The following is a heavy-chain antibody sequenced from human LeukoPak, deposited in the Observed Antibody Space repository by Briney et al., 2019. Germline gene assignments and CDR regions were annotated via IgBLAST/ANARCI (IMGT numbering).Heavy chain of an antibody. D-gene: IGHD3-10*01. J-gene: IGHJ4*02. Sequence: SETLSLTCTVSGGSISSYYWSWIRQPPGKGLEYIGYIYYSGSTNYNPSLKSRVTISVDTSKNQFSLKLSSVTAADTAVYYCARALGVRGVKGFDYWGQGTLVTVSS. CDR2: IYYSGST. V-gene: IGHV4-59*01. CDR1: GGSISSYY. CDR3: ARALGVRGVKGFDY.